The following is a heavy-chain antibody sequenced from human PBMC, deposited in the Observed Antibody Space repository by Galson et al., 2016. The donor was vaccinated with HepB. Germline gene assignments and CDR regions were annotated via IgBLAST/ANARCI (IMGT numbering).Heavy chain of an antibody. CDR1: GFTFSSYG. V-gene: IGHV3-23*01. CDR2: ISGSGAST. J-gene: IGHJ4*02. Sequence: SLRLSCAASGFTFSSYGMHWVRQAPGKGLEWVSGISGSGASTTYADSVKGRFTISRDNSKNALHLQMNSLRAEDTAMYFCARHFSGSYLGQGTLVTVSS. CDR3: ARHFSGSY. D-gene: IGHD3-22*01.